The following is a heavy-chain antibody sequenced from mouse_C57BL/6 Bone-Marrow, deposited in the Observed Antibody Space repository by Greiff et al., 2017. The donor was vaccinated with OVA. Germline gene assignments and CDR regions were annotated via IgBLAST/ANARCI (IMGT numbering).Heavy chain of an antibody. CDR2: ISSGSSTI. Sequence: EVHLAEPGGGLVKPGGSLKLSCAASGSTFSDYGMHWVRQAPEKGLEWVAYISSGSSTIYYADTVKGPSTISRDNANNTLFLQMASLRSEDTAMYYCARDRGDYWGQGTSVTVSS. CDR3: ARDRGDY. V-gene: IGHV5-17*01. D-gene: IGHD3-2*01. J-gene: IGHJ4*01. CDR1: GSTFSDYG.